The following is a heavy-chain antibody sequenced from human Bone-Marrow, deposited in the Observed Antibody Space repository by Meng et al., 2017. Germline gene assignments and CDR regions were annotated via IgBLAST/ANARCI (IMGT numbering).Heavy chain of an antibody. D-gene: IGHD3-10*01. CDR2: LSGGGFTT. Sequence: EVKLGVSGGGLVQPGGSLRLSCAAFGFSFSSYAMSWVRHAPGKGLEWVSALSGGGFTTYYADSVKGRFAISRHNSKNTLYLQMNSLRAEDTALYYCAKYSYGLGDYLDYWGQGALVTVSS. V-gene: IGHV3-23*04. J-gene: IGHJ4*02. CDR1: GFSFSSYA. CDR3: AKYSYGLGDYLDY.